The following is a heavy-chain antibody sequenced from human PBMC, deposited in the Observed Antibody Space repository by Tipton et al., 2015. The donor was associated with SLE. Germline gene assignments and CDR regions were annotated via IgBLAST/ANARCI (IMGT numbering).Heavy chain of an antibody. J-gene: IGHJ4*02. Sequence: TLSLTCAVTGGSISSGGYSWIWIRHPPGKTLEWIGYIYHSGGTYQNPSLTSRVTMSVDRSKNQFSLNLTSVTAADTAVYYCASVESSSWYGGYYFDYWGQGNLVTVSS. CDR3: ASVESSSWYGGYYFDY. CDR2: IYHSGGT. CDR1: GGSISSGGYS. D-gene: IGHD6-13*01. V-gene: IGHV4-30-2*01.